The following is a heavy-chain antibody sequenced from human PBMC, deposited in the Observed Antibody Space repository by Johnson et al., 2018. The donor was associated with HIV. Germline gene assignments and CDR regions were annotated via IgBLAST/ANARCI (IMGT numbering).Heavy chain of an antibody. V-gene: IGHV3-66*02. J-gene: IGHJ3*02. CDR2: IYSGGST. CDR3: ARQLGSDAFDI. CDR1: GFTVSNYY. Sequence: VQLVESGGGLVQPGGSLRLSCAASGFTVSNYYMTWVRQSPGKGLEWVSVIYSGGSTYFADSVKGRFTISRDNSKNSLYLQMNSLRAEDTAVYYCARQLGSDAFDIWGQGTMVTVSS. D-gene: IGHD7-27*01.